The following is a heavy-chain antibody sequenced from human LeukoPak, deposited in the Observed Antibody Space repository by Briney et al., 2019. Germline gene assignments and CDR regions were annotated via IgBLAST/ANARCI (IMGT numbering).Heavy chain of an antibody. CDR3: ARVWRSYYDSSGYYYDSGFHV. D-gene: IGHD3-22*01. Sequence: SETLSLTCTVSGGSISSSSYYWGWIRQPPGKGLEWIGSFYYSGDTYDTPSLKSRVTISVDTSKNQFSLKLSSVTAADTAVYYCARVWRSYYDSSGYYYDSGFHVWGQGTMVTVSS. CDR1: GGSISSSSYY. J-gene: IGHJ3*01. CDR2: FYYSGDT. V-gene: IGHV4-39*07.